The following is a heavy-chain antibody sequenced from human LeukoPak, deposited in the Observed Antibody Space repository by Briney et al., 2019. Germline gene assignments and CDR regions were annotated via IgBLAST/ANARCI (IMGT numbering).Heavy chain of an antibody. CDR1: GFTFSNYG. J-gene: IGHJ4*02. V-gene: IGHV3-30*18. D-gene: IGHD6-13*01. CDR3: ANDLNVAAAGYYFDY. Sequence: GGSLRLSCAASGFTFSNYGMHWVRQAPGKGLEWVAVVANDGRDKRYADSVKGRFTISRDNSKNTVYLQMNSLRAEDTAVYYCANDLNVAAAGYYFDYWGQGTLVTVSS. CDR2: VANDGRDK.